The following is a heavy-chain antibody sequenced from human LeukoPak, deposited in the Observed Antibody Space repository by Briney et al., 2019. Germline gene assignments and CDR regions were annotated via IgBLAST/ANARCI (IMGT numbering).Heavy chain of an antibody. D-gene: IGHD5-12*01. Sequence: SETLSLTCTVSGGSISSSSYYWGWIRQPPGKGLEWIGSIYYSGSTYYNPSLKSRVTISLDTSKNQFSLNLSSVTAADTAVYYCARMGGYSGYATHWGQGTLVTVSS. CDR3: ARMGGYSGYATH. CDR2: IYYSGST. J-gene: IGHJ4*02. V-gene: IGHV4-39*07. CDR1: GGSISSSSYY.